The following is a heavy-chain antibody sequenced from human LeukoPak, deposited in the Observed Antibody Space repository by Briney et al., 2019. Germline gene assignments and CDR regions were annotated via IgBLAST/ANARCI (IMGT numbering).Heavy chain of an antibody. Sequence: GRSLRLSCAASGFTFDDYAMHWVRQAPGKGLEWVSGISWNSGSIGYADSVKGRFTISRDNAKNSLYLQMNSLRAEDTAVYYCARENYESLGCWGQGTLVTVSS. J-gene: IGHJ4*02. CDR1: GFTFDDYA. CDR3: ARENYESLGC. D-gene: IGHD3-22*01. CDR2: ISWNSGSI. V-gene: IGHV3-9*01.